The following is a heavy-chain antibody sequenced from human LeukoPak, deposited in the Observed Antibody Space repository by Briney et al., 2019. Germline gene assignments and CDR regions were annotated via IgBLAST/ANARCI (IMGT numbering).Heavy chain of an antibody. D-gene: IGHD3-3*01. CDR1: GGSFSGYY. CDR3: ARRATYYDFWSGTTGYYYYMDV. Sequence: SETLSLTCTVYGGSFSGYYWSWIRQPPGKGLEWIGEINHRGSTNYNPSLKSRVTISVDTSKNQFSLKLSSVTAADTAVYYCARRATYYDFWSGTTGYYYYMDVWGKGTTVTVSS. CDR2: INHRGST. J-gene: IGHJ6*03. V-gene: IGHV4-34*01.